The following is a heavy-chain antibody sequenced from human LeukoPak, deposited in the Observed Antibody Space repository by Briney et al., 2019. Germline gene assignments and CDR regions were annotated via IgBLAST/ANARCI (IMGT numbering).Heavy chain of an antibody. CDR1: GFAFSRSW. Sequence: PGGSLRLSCATSGFAFSRSWMDWVRQAPGKGLEWVANIKEDGSETHYVDSAKGRFTISRDNAKNSLFLQLDNLRVEDTAVYYCAKDQVSYGFDYWGQGTLVTVSS. D-gene: IGHD5-18*01. J-gene: IGHJ4*02. CDR2: IKEDGSET. CDR3: AKDQVSYGFDY. V-gene: IGHV3-7*01.